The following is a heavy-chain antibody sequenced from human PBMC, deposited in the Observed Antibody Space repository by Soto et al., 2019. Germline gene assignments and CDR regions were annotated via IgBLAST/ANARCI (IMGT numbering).Heavy chain of an antibody. CDR2: ISDYVTNK. J-gene: IGHJ4*02. CDR1: GFTFSSYA. CDR3: VRRLTTPVTAMGY. D-gene: IGHD2-21*02. Sequence: QGQLEESGGGVVQPGRSLRLSCKVSGFTFSSYAIQWVRQAPGKGLAWVAAISDYVTNKHTAYSVKGRFTISRDNSRNPVYLQVNRLRVEDTAVYYGVRRLTTPVTAMGYWGQGTPVTVSS. V-gene: IGHV3-30-3*01.